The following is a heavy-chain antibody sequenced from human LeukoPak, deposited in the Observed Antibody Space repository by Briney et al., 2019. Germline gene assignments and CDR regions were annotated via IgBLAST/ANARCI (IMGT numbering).Heavy chain of an antibody. CDR3: VRDLT. J-gene: IGHJ5*02. Sequence: GGSLRLSCAASGFTFSSNHMSWVRQAPGKGPEWVSVIYSGGNTYYADSVKGRFTVSRDNSKNTLYLQMNSLRAEDTAVYYCVRDLTWGQGTLVTVSS. CDR1: GFTFSSNH. V-gene: IGHV3-53*01. CDR2: IYSGGNT.